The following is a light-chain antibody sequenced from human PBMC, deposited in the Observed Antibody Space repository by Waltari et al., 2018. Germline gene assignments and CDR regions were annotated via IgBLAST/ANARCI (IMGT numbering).Light chain of an antibody. J-gene: IGLJ1*01. CDR1: SSDVGNYNL. Sequence: QSALTQPASVSGSPGPSITISCTGTSSDVGNYNLVYWYQHLPGKAPQLMIYEVSKRPSGVSNRFSGSKSGNTASLTISGLQAEHEADYYCCSYAGSSSLPYVCGSRTKVTVL. V-gene: IGLV2-23*02. CDR3: CSYAGSSSLPYV. CDR2: EVS.